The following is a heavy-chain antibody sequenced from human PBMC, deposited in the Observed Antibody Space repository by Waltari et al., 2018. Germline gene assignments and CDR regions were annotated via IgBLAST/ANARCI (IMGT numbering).Heavy chain of an antibody. Sequence: QLQLQESGPGLVKPSETLSLTCTVSGCSISSSTYSLGWISQPPGKGLEWIGSFYYSGSTYYNPSLKSRVTISVDTSKNQFSLKLSSVTAADTAVYYCARLLGVDTAMVNSFDYWGQGTLVTVSS. CDR3: ARLLGVDTAMVNSFDY. V-gene: IGHV4-39*01. CDR1: GCSISSSTYS. J-gene: IGHJ4*02. CDR2: FYYSGST. D-gene: IGHD5-18*01.